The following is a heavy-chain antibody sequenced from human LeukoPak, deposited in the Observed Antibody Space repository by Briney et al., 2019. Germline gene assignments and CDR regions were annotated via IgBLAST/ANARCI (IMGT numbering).Heavy chain of an antibody. CDR3: ASSRGAVAVSPLDY. CDR1: VYTFTSYG. J-gene: IGHJ4*02. Sequence: GASVKVSCKASVYTFTSYGISWVRQAPGQGLEWMGWISGYNDNRNYAQKFQGRVTMTTDTSTSTAYMELRSLRSDDTAVYYCASSRGAVAVSPLDYWGQGNLVTVSS. CDR2: ISGYNDNR. D-gene: IGHD6-19*01. V-gene: IGHV1-18*01.